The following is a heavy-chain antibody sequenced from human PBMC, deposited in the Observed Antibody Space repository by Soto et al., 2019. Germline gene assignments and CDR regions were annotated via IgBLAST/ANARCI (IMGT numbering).Heavy chain of an antibody. D-gene: IGHD2-2*01. CDR2: INHSGST. Sequence: SETLSLTCAVYGGSFSGYYWSGIRQPPGKGLEWIGEINHSGSTNYNPSLKSRVTISVDTSKNQSSLKLSSVTAADTAVYYCARGTRSEYCSSTSCLETYYFDYWGQGTLVTVSS. V-gene: IGHV4-34*01. CDR3: ARGTRSEYCSSTSCLETYYFDY. J-gene: IGHJ4*02. CDR1: GGSFSGYY.